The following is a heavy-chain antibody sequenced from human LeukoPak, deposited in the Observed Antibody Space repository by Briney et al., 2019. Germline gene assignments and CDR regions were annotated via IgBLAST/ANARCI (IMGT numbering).Heavy chain of an antibody. CDR3: ARDWWNTGDRGFDY. CDR1: GFTFSSYS. D-gene: IGHD7-27*01. V-gene: IGHV3-21*01. Sequence: TGGSLRLSCAASGFTFSSYSMNWVRQAPGKGLEWVSSISSSSSYIYYADSVKGRFTISRDNAKNSLYLQMNSLRAEDTAVYYCARDWWNTGDRGFDYWGQGTLVTVSS. J-gene: IGHJ4*02. CDR2: ISSSSSYI.